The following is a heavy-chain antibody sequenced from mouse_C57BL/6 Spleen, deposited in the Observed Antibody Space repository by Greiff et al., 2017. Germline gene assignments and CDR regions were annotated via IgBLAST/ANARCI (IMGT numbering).Heavy chain of an antibody. V-gene: IGHV3-6*01. CDR1: GYSITSGYY. CDR2: ISYDGSN. D-gene: IGHD1-1*01. J-gene: IGHJ4*01. Sequence: EVKLEESGPGLVKPSQSLSLTCSVTGYSITSGYYWNWIRQFPGNKLEWMGYISYDGSNYYNPSLKNRISNTRDTSKNQFFLKLNSVTTEDTATYYCARGDYYGLMDYWGQGTSVTVSS. CDR3: ARGDYYGLMDY.